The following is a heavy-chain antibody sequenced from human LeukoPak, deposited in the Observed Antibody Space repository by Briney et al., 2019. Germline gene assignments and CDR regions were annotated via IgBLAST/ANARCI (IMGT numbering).Heavy chain of an antibody. CDR1: GGAISSGYYY. CDR2: IYNSGIT. Sequence: PSQTLSLTCTVSGGAISSGYYYWSGIRQPPGKGLEWSGYIYNSGITYYNPSLKRRVTISGDTYKNQFSLKLSSVTAADTAVYYCARDRSGYDHLDYWGQGTLVTVSS. J-gene: IGHJ4*02. CDR3: ARDRSGYDHLDY. D-gene: IGHD5-12*01. V-gene: IGHV4-30-4*01.